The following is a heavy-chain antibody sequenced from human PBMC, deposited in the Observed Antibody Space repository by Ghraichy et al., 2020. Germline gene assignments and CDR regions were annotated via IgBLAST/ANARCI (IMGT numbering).Heavy chain of an antibody. D-gene: IGHD4-23*01. V-gene: IGHV3-30*04. Sequence: LSLTCAASGFTFSSYAMHWVRQAPGKGLEWVAVISYDGSNKYYADSVKGRFTISRDNSKNTLYLQINSLRAEDTAVYYCARARGGNSGYYYYGMDVWGQGTTVTVSS. CDR2: ISYDGSNK. CDR3: ARARGGNSGYYYYGMDV. CDR1: GFTFSSYA. J-gene: IGHJ6*02.